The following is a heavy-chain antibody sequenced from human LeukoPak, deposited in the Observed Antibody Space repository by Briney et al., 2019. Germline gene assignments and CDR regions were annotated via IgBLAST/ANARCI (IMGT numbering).Heavy chain of an antibody. V-gene: IGHV3-48*01. J-gene: IGHJ3*02. D-gene: IGHD3-22*01. CDR1: EFTFSSYS. Sequence: GGSLRLSCAASEFTFSSYSMNWVRQAPGKRLEWVSYISSSSSTIYYADSVKGRFTISRDNAKNSLYLQMNSLRAEDTAVYYCAREYYYDSSGGDAFDIWGQGTMVTVSS. CDR3: AREYYYDSSGGDAFDI. CDR2: ISSSSSTI.